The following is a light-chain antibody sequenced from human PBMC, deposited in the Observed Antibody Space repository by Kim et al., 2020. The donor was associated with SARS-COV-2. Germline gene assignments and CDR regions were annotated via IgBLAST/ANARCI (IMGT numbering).Light chain of an antibody. V-gene: IGKV1-8*01. CDR1: QGISSY. J-gene: IGKJ1*01. CDR2: AAS. CDR3: QQYYSHPPT. Sequence: AIRITQSPSSLSASTGDRVTITCRASQGISSYLAWYQQKPGKAPKFLIYAASTLQSGVPSRFSGSGSGTDFTLTITCLQSEDFATYYCQQYYSHPPTFGQGTKLEI.